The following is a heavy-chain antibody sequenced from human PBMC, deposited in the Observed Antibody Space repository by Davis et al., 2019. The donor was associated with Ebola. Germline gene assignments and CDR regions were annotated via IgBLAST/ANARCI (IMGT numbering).Heavy chain of an antibody. D-gene: IGHD6-19*01. CDR3: AKSKYSSGWSAIDY. CDR1: GFTFSSYA. V-gene: IGHV3-7*01. CDR2: IKQDGSEK. J-gene: IGHJ4*02. Sequence: GESLKISCAASGFTFSSYAMHWVRQAPGKGLEWVANIKQDGSEKYYVDSVKGRFTISRDNAKNSLYLQMNSLRAEDTAVYYCAKSKYSSGWSAIDYWGQGTLVTVSS.